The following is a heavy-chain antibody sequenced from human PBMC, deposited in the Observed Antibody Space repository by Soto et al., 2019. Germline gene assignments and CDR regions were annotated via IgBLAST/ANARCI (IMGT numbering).Heavy chain of an antibody. CDR3: ARDGNYGMDV. CDR1: CGSISSYY. CDR2: IYYSGST. V-gene: IGHV4-59*01. J-gene: IGHJ6*02. D-gene: IGHD1-26*01. Sequence: PSETLSLTCTVSCGSISSYYWSWIRQPPGKGLEWIGYIYYSGSTNYNPSLKSRVTISVDTSKNQFSLKLSSVTAADTAVYYCARDGNYGMDVWGQGTTVTVSS.